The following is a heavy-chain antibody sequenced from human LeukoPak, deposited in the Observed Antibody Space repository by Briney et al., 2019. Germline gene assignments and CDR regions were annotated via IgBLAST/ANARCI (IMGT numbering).Heavy chain of an antibody. CDR2: IIPIFGTA. V-gene: IGHV1-69*13. D-gene: IGHD3-22*01. CDR1: GYTFISYG. Sequence: SVTVSCKASGYTFISYGISWVRQAPGQGLEWMGGIIPIFGTANYAQKFQGRVTITADESTSTAYMELSSLRSEDTAVYCCATPKGIYDSSGYYYNAWGQGTLVTVSS. CDR3: ATPKGIYDSSGYYYNA. J-gene: IGHJ5*02.